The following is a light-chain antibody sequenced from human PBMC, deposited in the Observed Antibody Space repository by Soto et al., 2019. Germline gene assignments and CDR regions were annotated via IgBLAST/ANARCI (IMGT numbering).Light chain of an antibody. Sequence: QSVLTQPPSASGAAGQGVTISCSGSSSNIGSNTVNWYQQLPGTAPKLVIYSNNQRPSGVPDRFSGSKSGTSASLAISGLQSEDEADYYCVAWDDSLNGYVVFGGGTKVTVL. V-gene: IGLV1-44*01. CDR2: SNN. J-gene: IGLJ2*01. CDR3: VAWDDSLNGYVV. CDR1: SSNIGSNT.